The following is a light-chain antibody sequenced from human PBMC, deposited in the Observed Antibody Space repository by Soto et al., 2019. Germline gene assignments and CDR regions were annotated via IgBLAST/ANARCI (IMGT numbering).Light chain of an antibody. CDR1: QSISSW. J-gene: IGKJ4*01. Sequence: DIQVTQSPSTLSASVGARVTITCRASQSISSWLAWYQQKPGKAPKLLIYKASSLESGVPSRFSGSGSGTEFTITISSLQPDDGATYDGQQYNSYSLTFGGGTKVDIK. V-gene: IGKV1-5*03. CDR2: KAS. CDR3: QQYNSYSLT.